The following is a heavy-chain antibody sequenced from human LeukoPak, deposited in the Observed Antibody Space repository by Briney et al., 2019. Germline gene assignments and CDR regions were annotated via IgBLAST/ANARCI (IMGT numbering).Heavy chain of an antibody. CDR1: GFTFSTYW. CDR2: IKQDGTDK. Sequence: GGSLRLSCAGSGFTFSTYWMSWVRQAPGKGLDWVANIKQDGTDKYYVDSVKGRFTISRDNAKNLLYLQMNSLRAEDTAVYYCAREKLDTRGYVDYWGQGTLVTVSS. J-gene: IGHJ4*02. V-gene: IGHV3-7*01. CDR3: AREKLDTRGYVDY. D-gene: IGHD3-22*01.